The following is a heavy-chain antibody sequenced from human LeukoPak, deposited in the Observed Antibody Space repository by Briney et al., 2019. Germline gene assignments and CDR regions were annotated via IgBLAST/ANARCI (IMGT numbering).Heavy chain of an antibody. Sequence: SETLSLTCAVSGGSISSSNWWSWVRQPPGKGLEWIGEIYHSGSTNYNPSLKSRVTISVDKSKNQFSLKLSSVTAADTAVYYCARGRFGELNYYYYMDVWGKGTTVTVSS. V-gene: IGHV4-4*02. CDR3: ARGRFGELNYYYYMDV. J-gene: IGHJ6*03. CDR2: IYHSGST. CDR1: GGSISSSNW. D-gene: IGHD3-10*01.